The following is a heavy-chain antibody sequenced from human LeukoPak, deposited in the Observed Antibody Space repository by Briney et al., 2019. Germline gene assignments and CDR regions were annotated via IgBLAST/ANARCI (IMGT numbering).Heavy chain of an antibody. CDR3: AKGMYYYDSSGYRFFDY. D-gene: IGHD3-22*01. Sequence: PGGSLRLSCAASGFTFSSYEMNWVRQAPGKGLEWVSYISSSGSTIYYADSVKGRFTISRDNAKNSPYLQMNSLRAEDTAVYYCAKGMYYYDSSGYRFFDYWGQGTLVTVSS. CDR1: GFTFSSYE. CDR2: ISSSGSTI. V-gene: IGHV3-48*03. J-gene: IGHJ4*02.